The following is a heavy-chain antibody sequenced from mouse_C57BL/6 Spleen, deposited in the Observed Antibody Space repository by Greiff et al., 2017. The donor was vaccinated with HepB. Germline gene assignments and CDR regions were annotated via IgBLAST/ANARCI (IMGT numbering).Heavy chain of an antibody. Sequence: VQLQQSGAELVRPGASVKLSCTASGFNIKDDYMHWVKQRPEQGLEWIGWIDPENGDTEYASKFQGKATITADTSSNTAYLQLSSLTSEDTAVYYFTTAQAAWFAYWGQGTLVTVSA. D-gene: IGHD3-2*02. CDR1: GFNIKDDY. CDR3: TTAQAAWFAY. V-gene: IGHV14-4*01. J-gene: IGHJ3*01. CDR2: IDPENGDT.